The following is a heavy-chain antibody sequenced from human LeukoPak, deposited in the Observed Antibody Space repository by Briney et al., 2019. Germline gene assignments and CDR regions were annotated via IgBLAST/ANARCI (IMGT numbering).Heavy chain of an antibody. J-gene: IGHJ4*02. CDR1: GFTFSSYE. CDR2: INQDGSGK. D-gene: IGHD3-22*01. CDR3: ARDVYNSDSPPDY. V-gene: IGHV3-7*01. Sequence: GGSLRLSCAASGFTFSSYEMNRVRQAPGKGLEWVANINQDGSGKYFLDSVKGRFTISRDNAKNSLYLEMNSLRAEDTAIYYCARDVYNSDSPPDYWGQGTLVTVSS.